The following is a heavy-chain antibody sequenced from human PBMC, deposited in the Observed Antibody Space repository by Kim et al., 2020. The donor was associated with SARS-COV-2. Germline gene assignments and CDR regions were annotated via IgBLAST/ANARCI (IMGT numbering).Heavy chain of an antibody. V-gene: IGHV1-2*02. CDR3: ARLGVVLQPDY. J-gene: IGHJ4*02. CDR2: T. Sequence: TNYAQKFQGRVTMTRDTSISTAYMELSRLRSDDTAVYYCARLGVVLQPDYWGQGTLVTVSS. D-gene: IGHD4-4*01.